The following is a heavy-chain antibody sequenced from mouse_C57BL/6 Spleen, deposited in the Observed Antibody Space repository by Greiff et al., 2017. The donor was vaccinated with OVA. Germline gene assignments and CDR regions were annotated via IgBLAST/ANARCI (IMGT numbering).Heavy chain of an antibody. J-gene: IGHJ1*03. CDR1: GYTFTSYW. Sequence: QVQLQQPGAELAMPGASVKLSCKASGYTFTSYWMHWVKQRPGQGLEWIGEIDPSDSYTNYNQKFKGKSKLTVVKSSSTAYMQLSSLTAEDSAVDYCARKVGRGYFDVWGTGTTVTVSS. V-gene: IGHV1-69*01. D-gene: IGHD4-1*01. CDR3: ARKVGRGYFDV. CDR2: IDPSDSYT.